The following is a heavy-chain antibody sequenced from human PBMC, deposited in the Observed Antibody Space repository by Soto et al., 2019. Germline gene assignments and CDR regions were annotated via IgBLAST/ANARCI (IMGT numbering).Heavy chain of an antibody. D-gene: IGHD2-2*01. V-gene: IGHV4-4*02. Sequence: SETLSLTCAVSGGSISSSNWWSWVRQPPGKGLEWIGEIYHSGSTNYNPSLKSRVTISVDKSKNQFSLKLSSVTGADTAVYYCARGQLGYCISTSCYGFDYWGQGTLVTVS. J-gene: IGHJ4*02. CDR2: IYHSGST. CDR1: GGSISSSNW. CDR3: ARGQLGYCISTSCYGFDY.